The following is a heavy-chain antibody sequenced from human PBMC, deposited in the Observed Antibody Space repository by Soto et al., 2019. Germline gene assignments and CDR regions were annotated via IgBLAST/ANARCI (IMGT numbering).Heavy chain of an antibody. J-gene: IGHJ6*03. CDR3: ARLSCSSTSCFYYMDV. V-gene: IGHV3-74*01. Sequence: GGSLRLSCAASGFSCSTYWMHWVRQAPGKGLVWVSRINSDGRSTSYADFVKGRFTISRDNAKNTLYLQMNSLRAEDTAVYYCARLSCSSTSCFYYMDVWGKGTTVTVSS. CDR1: GFSCSTYW. CDR2: INSDGRST. D-gene: IGHD2-2*01.